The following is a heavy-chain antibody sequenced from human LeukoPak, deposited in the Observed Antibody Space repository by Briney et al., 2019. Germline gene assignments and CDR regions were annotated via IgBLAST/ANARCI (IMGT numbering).Heavy chain of an antibody. J-gene: IGHJ4*02. Sequence: WGSLRLSCAASGFSFSTYAMNWVRQAPGKGLEWVSAISGSGDNVYYADSVRGRFTISRDNSKNTLYLQMNSLRAEDTAVYYCAKRSSDYYEWSGYYFDFWGQGNLATVSS. CDR3: AKRSSDYYEWSGYYFDF. CDR2: ISGSGDNV. D-gene: IGHD3-22*01. CDR1: GFSFSTYA. V-gene: IGHV3-23*01.